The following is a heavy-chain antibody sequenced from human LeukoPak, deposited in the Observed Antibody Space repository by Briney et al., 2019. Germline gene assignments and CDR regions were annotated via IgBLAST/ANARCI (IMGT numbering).Heavy chain of an antibody. Sequence: PSETRSLTCGVSGGSISSTNWWTWVRQPPGKGLEWIGVVHLDGRTNYKPSLQSRLTMSVDFSENHVSLKLTSVTAADTAVYYCAREGGPYRPLDYSGQGTLVTVSS. J-gene: IGHJ4*02. CDR3: AREGGPYRPLDY. V-gene: IGHV4-4*02. CDR2: VHLDGRT. CDR1: GGSISSTNW.